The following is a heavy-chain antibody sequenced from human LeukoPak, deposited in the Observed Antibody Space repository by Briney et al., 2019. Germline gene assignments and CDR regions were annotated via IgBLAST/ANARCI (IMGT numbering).Heavy chain of an antibody. D-gene: IGHD3-22*01. CDR3: ARATYYYDSSGYYFSAPLFDY. CDR1: GGTFSSYA. Sequence: SSVKVSXKASGGTFSSYAISWVRQAPGQGLEWMGRIIPIFGTANYAQKFQGRVTITTDESTSTAYMELSSLRSEDTAVYYCARATYYYDSSGYYFSAPLFDYWGQGTLVTVSS. V-gene: IGHV1-69*05. CDR2: IIPIFGTA. J-gene: IGHJ4*02.